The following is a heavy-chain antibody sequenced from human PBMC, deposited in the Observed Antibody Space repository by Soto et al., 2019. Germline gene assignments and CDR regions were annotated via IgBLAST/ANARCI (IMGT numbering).Heavy chain of an antibody. D-gene: IGHD3-10*01. CDR2: IYYSGST. CDR1: GGSISSYY. V-gene: IGHV4-59*01. CDR3: ASSMVRGVIDY. J-gene: IGHJ4*02. Sequence: QVQLQESGPGLVKPSETLSLTCTVSGGSISSYYWSWIRQPPGKGLEWIGYIYYSGSTNYNPSLKSRVTISVDTSKNQFSLKLSSVTAADTAGYYCASSMVRGVIDYWGQGTLVTVSS.